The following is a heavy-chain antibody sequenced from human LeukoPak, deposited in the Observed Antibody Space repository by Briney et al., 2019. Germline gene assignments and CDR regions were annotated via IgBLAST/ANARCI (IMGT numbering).Heavy chain of an antibody. J-gene: IGHJ3*02. V-gene: IGHV4-59*01. CDR2: IYYSGNT. Sequence: SATLALTCTVSGGSISGYYLNWIRRPPGKGLEWIGYIYYSGNTNYNPSLKSRVTISVDTSKNQFSLKLTSVTAADTAVYYCARRKWESPAFDIWGLGTKVCVSS. D-gene: IGHD1-26*01. CDR3: ARRKWESPAFDI. CDR1: GGSISGYY.